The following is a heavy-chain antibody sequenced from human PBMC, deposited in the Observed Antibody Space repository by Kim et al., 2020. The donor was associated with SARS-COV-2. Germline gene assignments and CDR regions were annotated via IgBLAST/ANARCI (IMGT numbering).Heavy chain of an antibody. Sequence: GGSLRLSCAASGFTFSSYWMSWVRQAPGKGLEWVANIKQDGSEIYYVDSVKGRFTISRDNAKNSLSLQMNTLRGDDTAVYYCARAWHGIAGGAYPTFDYWGEGTLVTVSS. D-gene: IGHD6-13*01. J-gene: IGHJ4*02. V-gene: IGHV3-7*03. CDR1: GFTFSSYW. CDR3: ARAWHGIAGGAYPTFDY. CDR2: IKQDGSEI.